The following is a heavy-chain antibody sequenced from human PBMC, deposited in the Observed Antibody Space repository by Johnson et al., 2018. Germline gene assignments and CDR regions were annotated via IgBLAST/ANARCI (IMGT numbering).Heavy chain of an antibody. Sequence: EVQLVESGGGLVQXGGSLRLXCAASGFTFSSYWMHWVRQAPGKGLVWVSRINSDGSSTSYADSVKGRFTISRDNAKNTLYLQMNSLSAEDTAGDYCARDGRRAFDIWGQGTMVTVSS. V-gene: IGHV3-74*01. J-gene: IGHJ3*02. CDR1: GFTFSSYW. D-gene: IGHD3/OR15-3a*01. CDR3: ARDGRRAFDI. CDR2: INSDGSST.